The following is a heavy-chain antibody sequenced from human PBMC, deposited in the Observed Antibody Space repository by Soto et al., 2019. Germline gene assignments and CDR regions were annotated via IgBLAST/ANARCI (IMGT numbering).Heavy chain of an antibody. D-gene: IGHD6-13*01. CDR1: GGSISSGNYY. CDR2: ISYSGTT. V-gene: IGHV4-30-4*02. Sequence: PSETLSLTCTVSGGSISSGNYYWSWIRQPPGKGLEWIGFISYSGTTHYSASLRSRVSISVDTSKNQFSLDLSSVTAADTAVYWCARDGNIAAAGMGFDYWGQGTLVTVSS. J-gene: IGHJ4*02. CDR3: ARDGNIAAAGMGFDY.